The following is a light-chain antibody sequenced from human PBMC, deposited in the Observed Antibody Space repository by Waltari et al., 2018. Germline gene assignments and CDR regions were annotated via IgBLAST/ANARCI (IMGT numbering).Light chain of an antibody. CDR1: GSDIGDFNS. J-gene: IGLJ3*02. CDR3: CSYAGIWV. V-gene: IGLV2-11*01. CDR2: DVT. Sequence: QSALTQPRSVSGSPGQSVTISCAGTGSDIGDFNSVSCYQQHPGKAPKLFIFDVTTRASGVRDRFSGSKSGTSASLTVSGLQAEDEADYYCCSYAGIWVFGGGTKLTVL.